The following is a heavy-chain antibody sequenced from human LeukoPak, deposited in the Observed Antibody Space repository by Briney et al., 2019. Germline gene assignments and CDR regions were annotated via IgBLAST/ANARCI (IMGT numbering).Heavy chain of an antibody. CDR3: VKDSSGWSPMFDY. CDR1: GFTFSSYA. J-gene: IGHJ4*02. D-gene: IGHD6-19*01. V-gene: IGHV3-64D*06. CDR2: ISSNGGST. Sequence: PGGSLRLSCSASGFTFSSYAMHWVRQAPGRGLEYVSAISSNGGSTYYADSVKGRFTISRDNSKNTLYLQMSSLRAEDTAVYYCVKDSSGWSPMFDYWGQGTLVTVSS.